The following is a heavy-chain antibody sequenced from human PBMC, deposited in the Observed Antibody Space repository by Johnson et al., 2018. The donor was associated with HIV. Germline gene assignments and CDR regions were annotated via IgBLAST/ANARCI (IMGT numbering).Heavy chain of an antibody. V-gene: IGHV3-20*04. CDR2: INWTGGSN. D-gene: IGHD4-17*01. CDR1: GFTFDDYG. J-gene: IGHJ3*02. Sequence: EVQLVESGGGVVRPGGSLRLSCAASGFTFDDYGMSWVRQALGKGLEWVSGINWTGGSNGYADSVKGGFTISRDNAKNSLYLQMNSLRAEDTALYYCARDPLYGDSAEDAFDIWGQGTMVTVSS. CDR3: ARDPLYGDSAEDAFDI.